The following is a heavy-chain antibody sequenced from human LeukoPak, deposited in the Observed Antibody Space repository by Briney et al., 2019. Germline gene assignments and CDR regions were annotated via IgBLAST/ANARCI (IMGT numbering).Heavy chain of an antibody. CDR2: IQYHGISN. CDR1: GFNFSHFG. CDR3: VRDGLQMCDNPSCYPLST. Sequence: RGSVRVSRLASGFNFSHFGFHWVGPAPGKGLEWVTFIQYHGISNFYVDSLQGRCTVSRDNSHNPVFLQLDGLRGDDTGIYYCVRDGLQMCDNPSCYPLSTWGEGALVSASS. V-gene: IGHV3-30*02. D-gene: IGHD2-2*01. J-gene: IGHJ5*02.